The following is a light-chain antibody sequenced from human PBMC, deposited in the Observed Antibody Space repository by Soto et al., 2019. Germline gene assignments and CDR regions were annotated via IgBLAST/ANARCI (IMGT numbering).Light chain of an antibody. CDR3: SAYTTSNTLV. CDR2: EVS. Sequence: QSALTQPASASGSPGQSITISCTGTSSDVGAYTYVYWYQQHPGKPPKLMIFEVSDRPSGVSYRFSGSKSCNTASLTIPGLEAEDEADYYCSAYTTSNTLVFGGGTKLTVL. CDR1: SSDVGAYTY. J-gene: IGLJ2*01. V-gene: IGLV2-14*01.